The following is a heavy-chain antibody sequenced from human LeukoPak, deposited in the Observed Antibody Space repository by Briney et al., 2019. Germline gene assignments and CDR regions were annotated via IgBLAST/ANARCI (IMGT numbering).Heavy chain of an antibody. Sequence: SETLSLTCGVYDGSFSGYSWSWIRQSPDKGLEWIGEINHSGSTNYNPSLQSRVTISIDTSKKQFSMMLSSVTAADTAVYYCAGGFRWLAYYFDYWGQGTLVTVSS. J-gene: IGHJ4*02. CDR2: INHSGST. CDR1: DGSFSGYS. D-gene: IGHD6-19*01. CDR3: AGGFRWLAYYFDY. V-gene: IGHV4-34*01.